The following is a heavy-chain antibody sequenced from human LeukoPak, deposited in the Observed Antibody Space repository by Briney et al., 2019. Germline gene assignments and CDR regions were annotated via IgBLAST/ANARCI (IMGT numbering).Heavy chain of an antibody. V-gene: IGHV3-15*07. Sequence: GGSLRLSCAAPGFTFSNAWMNWVRQAPGKGLEWVGRIKSETDGGTTDYAAPVKGRFTISRDDSKNTLYLQMNSLKTEDTAVYYCTTDDYYFDYWGQGTLVTVSS. D-gene: IGHD2-21*02. CDR3: TTDDYYFDY. CDR2: IKSETDGGTT. J-gene: IGHJ4*02. CDR1: GFTFSNAW.